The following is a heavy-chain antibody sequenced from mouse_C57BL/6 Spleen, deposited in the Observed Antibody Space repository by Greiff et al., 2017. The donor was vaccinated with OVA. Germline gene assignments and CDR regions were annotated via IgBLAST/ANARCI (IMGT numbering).Heavy chain of an antibody. CDR3: ASSYGTRRYAMDY. D-gene: IGHD2-1*01. J-gene: IGHJ4*01. CDR1: GYTFTDYY. Sequence: EVQLQQSGPELVKPGASVKISCKASGYTFTDYYMNWVKPSHGKSLEWIGDINPNNGGTSYNQKFKGKATLTVDKSSSTAYMELRSLTSEDSAVYYCASSYGTRRYAMDYWGQGTSVTVSS. V-gene: IGHV1-26*01. CDR2: INPNNGGT.